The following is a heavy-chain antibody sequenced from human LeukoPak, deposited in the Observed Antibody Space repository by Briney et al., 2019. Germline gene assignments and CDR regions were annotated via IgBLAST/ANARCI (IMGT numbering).Heavy chain of an antibody. CDR2: ISASSSI. Sequence: GGSLRLSCAASGFTFSSYAMNWVRQAPGKGLEWVSGISASSSIYYAGSVKGRFTISRDNSKNTLYLQVNSLRADDTAVYYCAQAEKRESGHRFQHWGQGILVTVSS. D-gene: IGHD3-3*01. CDR3: AQAEKRESGHRFQH. CDR1: GFTFSSYA. J-gene: IGHJ1*01. V-gene: IGHV3-23*01.